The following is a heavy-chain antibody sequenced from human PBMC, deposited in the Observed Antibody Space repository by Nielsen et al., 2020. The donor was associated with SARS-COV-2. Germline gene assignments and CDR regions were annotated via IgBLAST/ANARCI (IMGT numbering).Heavy chain of an antibody. J-gene: IGHJ5*02. V-gene: IGHV4-34*01. CDR1: GGSFSGYY. CDR2: INHSGST. D-gene: IGHD2-2*01. CDR3: ARQLRQFRFNWFDP. Sequence: SETLSLTCAVYGGSFSGYYWSWIRQPPGKGLEWIGEINHSGSTNYNPSLKSRVTISVDTSKNQFSLKLSSMTAADTAVYYCARQLRQFRFNWFDPWGQGTLVTVSS.